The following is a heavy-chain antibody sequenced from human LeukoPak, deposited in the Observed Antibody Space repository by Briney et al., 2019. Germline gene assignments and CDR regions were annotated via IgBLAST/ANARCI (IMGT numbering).Heavy chain of an antibody. D-gene: IGHD3-10*02. CDR3: AELGITMIGGV. J-gene: IGHJ6*04. V-gene: IGHV3-7*01. Sequence: GGSLRLSCAASGFTFSNAWMSWVRQAPGKGLEWVANIKEDGSEKYYVDSVKGRFTISRDNAKNSLYLQMNSLRAEDTAVYYCAELGITMIGGVWGKGTTVTISS. CDR2: IKEDGSEK. CDR1: GFTFSNAW.